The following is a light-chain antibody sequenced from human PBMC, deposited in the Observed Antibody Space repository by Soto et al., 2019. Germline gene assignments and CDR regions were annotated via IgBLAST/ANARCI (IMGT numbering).Light chain of an antibody. CDR2: AAS. J-gene: IGKJ4*01. CDR1: QGISNY. CDR3: QKYNSAPLT. V-gene: IGKV1-27*01. Sequence: DIQMTQSPSSLSASVGDRVSISCRASQGISNYLAWYQQKPGKVPEILIYAASTLRSGVPSRFSGGGSGTDFTLTISSLQPGDVATYYSQKYNSAPLTFGGGTKVELK.